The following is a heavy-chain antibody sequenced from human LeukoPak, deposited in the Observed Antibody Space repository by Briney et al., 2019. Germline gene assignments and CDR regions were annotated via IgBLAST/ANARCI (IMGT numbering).Heavy chain of an antibody. CDR3: ASCFTDGDCEY. CDR1: GFTVSTYY. CDR2: IYSGDNT. V-gene: IGHV3-66*01. J-gene: IGHJ4*02. Sequence: GGSLRLSCAASGFTVSTYYVSWVRQAPGKGPEWVSVIYSGDNTYYADFVKARFTISRDNSKNTVYLQMNSLRAEDTAVYYCASCFTDGDCEYWGQGTLVTVSS. D-gene: IGHD4-17*01.